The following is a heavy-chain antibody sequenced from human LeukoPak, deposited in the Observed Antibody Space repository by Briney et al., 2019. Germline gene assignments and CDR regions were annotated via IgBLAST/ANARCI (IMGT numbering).Heavy chain of an antibody. CDR1: GYTFTGYY. D-gene: IGHD2-15*01. V-gene: IGHV1-2*02. Sequence: ASVKVSCKASGYTFTGYYMHWVRQAPGQGLEWMGWINPNSGGTNYAQKFQCRVTMTRDTSISTAYMELSRLRSDDTAVYYCARELGYCSGGSCLYFDYWGQGTLVTVSS. CDR3: ARELGYCSGGSCLYFDY. J-gene: IGHJ4*02. CDR2: INPNSGGT.